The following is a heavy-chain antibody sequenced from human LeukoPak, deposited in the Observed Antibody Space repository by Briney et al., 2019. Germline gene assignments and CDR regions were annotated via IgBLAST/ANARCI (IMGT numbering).Heavy chain of an antibody. Sequence: PSETLSLTCAVYGGSFSGYYWSWIRQPPGKGLEWIGEINHSGSTNYNPSLKSRVTISVDTSKNQFSLKLSSVTAADTAVYYCARLRYSSGYDFDYWGQGALVTVSS. CDR1: GGSFSGYY. V-gene: IGHV4-34*01. CDR2: INHSGST. D-gene: IGHD3-22*01. CDR3: ARLRYSSGYDFDY. J-gene: IGHJ4*02.